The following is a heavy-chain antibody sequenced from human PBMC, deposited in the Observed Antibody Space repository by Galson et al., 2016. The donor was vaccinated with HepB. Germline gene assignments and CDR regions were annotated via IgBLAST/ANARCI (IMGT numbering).Heavy chain of an antibody. CDR1: GGSVNSGRDY. D-gene: IGHD1-1*01. CDR2: IYYTGST. V-gene: IGHV4-39*02. CDR3: AKGFWNGFFARFDL. Sequence: ETLSLTCTVSGGSVNSGRDYWGWIRQPPGKGLEWIGSIYYTGSTYHNPSLKSRITMSVDTSNNHFSLRLSSVTAADTAVYYCAKGFWNGFFARFDLWGQGTLVTVSS. J-gene: IGHJ4*02.